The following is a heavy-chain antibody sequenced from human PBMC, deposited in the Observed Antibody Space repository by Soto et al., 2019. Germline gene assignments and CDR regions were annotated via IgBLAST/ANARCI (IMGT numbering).Heavy chain of an antibody. CDR2: IYSAGNT. CDR3: ARDFVVGGPTINYYYGMDV. D-gene: IGHD1-26*01. V-gene: IGHV3-66*01. CDR1: GFTVSSNY. Sequence: RGGSLRLSCAASGFTVSSNYMSWVRQAPGKGLEWISIIYSAGNTYYADSVKGRFTISRDNSKNTLYLQMNSLGAEDTAVYYCARDFVVGGPTINYYYGMDVWGQGTTVTVSS. J-gene: IGHJ6*02.